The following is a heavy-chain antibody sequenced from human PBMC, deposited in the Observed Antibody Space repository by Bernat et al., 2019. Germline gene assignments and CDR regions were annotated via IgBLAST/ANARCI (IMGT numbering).Heavy chain of an antibody. CDR3: AKSGYCSGTSSYPGGYHYYYIDV. CDR1: GFTFSRYS. CDR2: ISSSRSYI. J-gene: IGHJ6*03. D-gene: IGHD2-2*01. V-gene: IGHV3-21*01. Sequence: EVQLVESGGGLVKPGGSLRLSCAASGFTFSRYSMNWVRQAPGKGLEWVSSISSSRSYIYYGESVKGRITISRDNSKSSLYMQMSSLRAEDTAVYYCAKSGYCSGTSSYPGGYHYYYIDVWGRGTTVTVSS.